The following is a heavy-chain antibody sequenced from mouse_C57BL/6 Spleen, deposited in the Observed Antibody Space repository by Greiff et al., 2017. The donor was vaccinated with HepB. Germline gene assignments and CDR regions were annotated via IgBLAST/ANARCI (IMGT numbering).Heavy chain of an antibody. V-gene: IGHV5-4*01. Sequence: EVQVVESGGGLVKPGGSLKLSCAASGFTFSSYAMSWVRQTPEKRLEWVATISDGGSYTYYPDNVKGRFTISRDNAKNNLYLQMSHLKSEDTAMYYCARDRDGNYPAWFAYWGQGTLVTVSA. CDR1: GFTFSSYA. CDR3: ARDRDGNYPAWFAY. J-gene: IGHJ3*01. D-gene: IGHD2-1*01. CDR2: ISDGGSYT.